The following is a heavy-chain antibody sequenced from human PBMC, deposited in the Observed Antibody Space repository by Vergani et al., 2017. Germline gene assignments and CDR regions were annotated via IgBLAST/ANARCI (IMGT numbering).Heavy chain of an antibody. V-gene: IGHV3-21*01. CDR1: GFTFSSYR. J-gene: IGHJ4*02. D-gene: IGHD3-22*01. Sequence: EVQLLESGGGLVKPGGSLRLSCAASGFTFSSYRMNWVRQALGKGLEWVSSISSSSRYIYYADSVKGTFTISRDNAKNSLDLQMNSLRSEDTAVYYCARDSHRPYYYDSSGDSHDWGQGTLVTVSS. CDR3: ARDSHRPYYYDSSGDSHD. CDR2: ISSSSRYI.